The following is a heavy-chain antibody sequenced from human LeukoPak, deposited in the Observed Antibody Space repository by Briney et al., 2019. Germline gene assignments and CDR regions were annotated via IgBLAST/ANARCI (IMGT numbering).Heavy chain of an antibody. Sequence: SETLSLTCAVYGGSFSGYYWSWIRQHPGKGLEWIAYIYYTGSTYYNPSLKSRLTISVDTSKNQFSLKLSTVTAADTAVYYCASSTATTFLSWGQGALVTVSS. CDR3: ASSTATTFLS. V-gene: IGHV4-34*01. CDR1: GGSFSGYY. J-gene: IGHJ5*02. CDR2: IYYTGST. D-gene: IGHD4-11*01.